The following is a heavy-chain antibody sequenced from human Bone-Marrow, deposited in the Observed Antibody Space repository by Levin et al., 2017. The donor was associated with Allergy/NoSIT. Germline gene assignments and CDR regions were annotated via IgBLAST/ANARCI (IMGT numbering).Heavy chain of an antibody. Sequence: GGSLRLSCAASGFTFSSYAMSWVRQAPGKGLEWVSTISGSDDNTYYADSVKGRFTISRDNSKNTLYLQMNSLRAEDTAVYYCAKDLYGDYVIDYWGQGTLVTVSS. V-gene: IGHV3-23*01. CDR2: ISGSDDNT. J-gene: IGHJ4*02. CDR3: AKDLYGDYVIDY. D-gene: IGHD4-17*01. CDR1: GFTFSSYA.